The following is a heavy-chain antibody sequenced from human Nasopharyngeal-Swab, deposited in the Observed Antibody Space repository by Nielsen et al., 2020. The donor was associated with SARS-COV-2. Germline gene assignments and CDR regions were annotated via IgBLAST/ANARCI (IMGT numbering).Heavy chain of an antibody. J-gene: IGHJ4*02. D-gene: IGHD2-8*01. Sequence: VSQAPGEGLEWVAVISYDGSNKYYADSVKGRFTISRDNSKNTLYLQMNSLRAEDTAVYYCAKELARAYLDYYFDYWGQGTLVTVSS. CDR3: AKELARAYLDYYFDY. CDR2: ISYDGSNK. V-gene: IGHV3-30*18.